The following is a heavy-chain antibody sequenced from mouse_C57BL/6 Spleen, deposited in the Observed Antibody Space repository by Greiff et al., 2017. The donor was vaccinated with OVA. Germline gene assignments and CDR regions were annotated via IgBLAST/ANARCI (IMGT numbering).Heavy chain of an antibody. CDR1: GYTFTSYW. CDR3: ARRYYGSSSLAMDY. V-gene: IGHV1-69*01. Sequence: QVQLKQPGAELVMPGASVKLSCKASGYTFTSYWMHWVKQRPGQGLEWIGEIDPSDSYTNYNQKFKGKSTLTVDKSSSTAYMQLSSLTSEDSAVYYCARRYYGSSSLAMDYWGQGTSVTVSS. J-gene: IGHJ4*01. CDR2: IDPSDSYT. D-gene: IGHD1-1*01.